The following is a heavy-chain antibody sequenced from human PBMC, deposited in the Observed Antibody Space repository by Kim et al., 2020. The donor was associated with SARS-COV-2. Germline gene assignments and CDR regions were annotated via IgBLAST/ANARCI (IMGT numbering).Heavy chain of an antibody. CDR2: INHSGST. V-gene: IGHV4-34*01. J-gene: IGHJ6*02. CDR1: GGSFSGYY. Sequence: SETLSLTCAVYGGSFSGYYWSWIRQPPGKGLEWIGEINHSGSTNYNPSLKSRVTISVDTSKDQFSLKLSSVTAADTAVYYCARLEYSSSWPLYYYSGMDVGGQGATVTVSS. CDR3: ARLEYSSSWPLYYYSGMDV. D-gene: IGHD6-13*01.